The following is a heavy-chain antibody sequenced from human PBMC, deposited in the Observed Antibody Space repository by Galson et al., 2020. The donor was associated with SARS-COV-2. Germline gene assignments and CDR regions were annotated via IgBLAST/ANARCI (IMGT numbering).Heavy chain of an antibody. CDR3: AREENFFLVVTATRMCYFDY. CDR2: INHSGST. Sequence: SETLSLTCAVSGGSFSGYYWSWLRQPPGKGLEWSGEINHSGSTNSNPSLKRRVTITVDTSTNHLALKMSSVTAADTAVYYCAREENFFLVVTATRMCYFDYWGRGTLATVSS. D-gene: IGHD2-21*02. V-gene: IGHV4-34*01. CDR1: GGSFSGYY. J-gene: IGHJ4*02.